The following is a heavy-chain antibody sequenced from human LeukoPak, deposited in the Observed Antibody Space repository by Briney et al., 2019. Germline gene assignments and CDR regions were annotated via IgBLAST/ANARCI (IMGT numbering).Heavy chain of an antibody. CDR1: GYRFTSYW. Sequence: GESLKISCKGSGYRFTSYWIGWVRPVPGKGLEWMWIIYPGDSDTRYSPSFQGQVTISADKSISTAYLQWSSLKASDTAMYYCARHRYCSGGSCGDFDYWGQGTLVTVSS. D-gene: IGHD2-15*01. J-gene: IGHJ4*02. V-gene: IGHV5-51*01. CDR2: IYPGDSDT. CDR3: ARHRYCSGGSCGDFDY.